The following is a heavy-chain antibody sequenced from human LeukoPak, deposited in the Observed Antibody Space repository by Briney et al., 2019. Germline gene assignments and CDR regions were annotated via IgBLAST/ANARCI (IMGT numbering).Heavy chain of an antibody. D-gene: IGHD3-3*01. Sequence: PGGSLRLSCAASGFTFSSYAMHWVRQAPGKGLEYVSAISSNGGSTYYANSVKGRFTISRDNSKNTLYLQMGSLRAEDVAVYYCARGLGRFLEWSPVGYWGQGTLVTVSS. CDR1: GFTFSSYA. CDR3: ARGLGRFLEWSPVGY. J-gene: IGHJ4*02. CDR2: ISSNGGST. V-gene: IGHV3-64*01.